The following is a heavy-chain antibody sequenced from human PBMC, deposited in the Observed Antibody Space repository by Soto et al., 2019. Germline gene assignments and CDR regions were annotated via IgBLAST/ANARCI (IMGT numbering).Heavy chain of an antibody. Sequence: QVQLQESGPRLVKPSETLSLTCSVSGSSFSNCYWSWIRQSAGNGLEWIGRIYTSGATSYNPSLKSRVTMSVDTSQTQMSLSVRSVTAADTAVYFCARGGIQLSYAFDYWGPGILVTVSS. CDR1: GSSFSNCY. CDR2: IYTSGAT. CDR3: ARGGIQLSYAFDY. V-gene: IGHV4-4*07. J-gene: IGHJ4*02. D-gene: IGHD1-1*01.